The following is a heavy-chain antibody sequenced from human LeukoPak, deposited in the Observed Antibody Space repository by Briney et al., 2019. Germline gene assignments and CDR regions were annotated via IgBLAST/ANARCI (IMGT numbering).Heavy chain of an antibody. D-gene: IGHD6-6*01. J-gene: IGHJ4*02. CDR1: GYTFTAYH. Sequence: ASVKVSCKASGYTFTAYHIHWVRQAPGQGLEWMGWIYPKTGDTKYAQIFQGRLTMSRDTSITTGYLGLSNLTSDDTAVYYCATFPYISSRNAWWGQGTLVTVSS. V-gene: IGHV1-2*02. CDR2: IYPKTGDT. CDR3: ATFPYISSRNAW.